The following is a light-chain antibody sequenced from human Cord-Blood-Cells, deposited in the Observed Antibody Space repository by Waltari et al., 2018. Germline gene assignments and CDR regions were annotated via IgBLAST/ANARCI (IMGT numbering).Light chain of an antibody. J-gene: IGKJ1*01. CDR3: QQYYSTPT. Sequence: DIVMTQSPDSLAVSLGERATINCKSSQSVLYCSNNKNYLAWYQQKPGQPPKLLIYWASTRESGVPDRFSGSGSGTDFTLIISSLQAEDVAVYYCQQYYSTPTFGQGTKVEIK. V-gene: IGKV4-1*01. CDR1: QSVLYCSNNKNY. CDR2: WAS.